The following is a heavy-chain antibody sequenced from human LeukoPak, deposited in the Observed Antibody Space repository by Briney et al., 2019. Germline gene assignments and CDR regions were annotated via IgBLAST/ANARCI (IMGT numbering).Heavy chain of an antibody. CDR1: GFTFDDYA. CDR2: ISWNSGSI. V-gene: IGHV3-9*01. D-gene: IGHD5-18*01. Sequence: GGSLRLSCAASGFTFDDYAMHWVRQAPGKGLEWVSGISWNSGSIGYADSVKGRFTISRDNAKNSLYLQMNSLRAEDTALYYCAKDISQLWLTDHWYFDLWGRGTLVTVSS. CDR3: AKDISQLWLTDHWYFDL. J-gene: IGHJ2*01.